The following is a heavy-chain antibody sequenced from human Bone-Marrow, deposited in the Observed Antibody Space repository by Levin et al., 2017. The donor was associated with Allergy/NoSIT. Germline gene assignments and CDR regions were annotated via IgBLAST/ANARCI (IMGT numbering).Heavy chain of an antibody. CDR2: VVPVLGIA. Sequence: SVKVSCKPSGGPFSIYTISWLRQAPGQGLEWMGRVVPVLGIANYAQKFQDRVTITADTSTSTAYMELSSLRSEDTAVYYCAKTSARSDSGSNFFDYWGQGTLVTVSS. CDR1: GGPFSIYT. CDR3: AKTSARSDSGSNFFDY. J-gene: IGHJ4*02. D-gene: IGHD6-13*01. V-gene: IGHV1-69*02.